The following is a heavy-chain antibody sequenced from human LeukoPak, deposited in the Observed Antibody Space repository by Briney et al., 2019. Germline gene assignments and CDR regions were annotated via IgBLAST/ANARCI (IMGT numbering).Heavy chain of an antibody. Sequence: GGSLRLSCTVSGFTSSSNSMSWVRQAPGKGLEWFSFIYSDNTHYSDSVKCRFTISRDNSKHTLYLQMNSLRAEDTAVYYCARRAGAYSHPYDYWGQGTLVTVSS. CDR3: ARRAGAYSHPYDY. CDR1: GFTSSSNS. CDR2: IYSDNT. V-gene: IGHV3-53*01. J-gene: IGHJ4*02. D-gene: IGHD4/OR15-4a*01.